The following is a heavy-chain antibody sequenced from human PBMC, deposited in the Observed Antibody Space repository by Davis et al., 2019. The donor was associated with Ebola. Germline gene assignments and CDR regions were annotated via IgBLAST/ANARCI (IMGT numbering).Heavy chain of an antibody. Sequence: GESLKISCAASGFIFSDSAMHWVRQAPGKSLEWVAVISYDGSNKYYADSVRGRFTISRDNSKNMLYLHFNSLRAEDTAVYYCARQGGGKGPYYYGMDVWGQGTTVTVSS. CDR1: GFIFSDSA. CDR2: ISYDGSNK. J-gene: IGHJ6*02. V-gene: IGHV3-30-3*01. CDR3: ARQGGGKGPYYYGMDV. D-gene: IGHD4-23*01.